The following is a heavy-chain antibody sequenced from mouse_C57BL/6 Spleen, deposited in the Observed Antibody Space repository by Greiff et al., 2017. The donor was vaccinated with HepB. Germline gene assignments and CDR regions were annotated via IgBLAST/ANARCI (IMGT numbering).Heavy chain of an antibody. CDR3: ARHYGNSAWFAY. CDR1: GYTFTSYW. Sequence: VQLQQSGAELVMPGASVMLSCMASGYTFTSYWMHWVKPRPGQGLEWIGEIDPSDSYTNYNQKFKGKSTLTVDKSSSTAYMQLSSLTSEDSAVYYCARHYGNSAWFAYWGQGTLVTVSA. D-gene: IGHD2-1*01. J-gene: IGHJ3*01. V-gene: IGHV1-69*01. CDR2: IDPSDSYT.